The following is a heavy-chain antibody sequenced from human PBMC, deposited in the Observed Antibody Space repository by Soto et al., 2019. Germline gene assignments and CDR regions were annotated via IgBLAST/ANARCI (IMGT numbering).Heavy chain of an antibody. J-gene: IGHJ5*02. CDR2: ISVYNGNT. CDR1: GYTFTSYG. V-gene: IGHV1-18*01. D-gene: IGHD1-26*01. Sequence: GASVKVSCKASGYTFTSYGISWVRQAPGQGLEWMGWISVYNGNTNYAQKLQGRVTMTTDTSTSTVYMELRSLRSDDTAVYYCARIVGADRRWFDPWGQGTLVTVS. CDR3: ARIVGADRRWFDP.